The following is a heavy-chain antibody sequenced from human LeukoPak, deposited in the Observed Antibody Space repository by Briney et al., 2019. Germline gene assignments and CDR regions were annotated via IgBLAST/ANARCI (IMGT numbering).Heavy chain of an antibody. Sequence: GSLRLSCAASGFTFSSYSMNWVRQAPGKGLEWVSSISSSSSYIHYADSVKGRFTISRDNAKNSLYLQMNSLRAEDTAVYYCARTPRPPWAPSDYWGQGTLVTVSS. CDR3: ARTPRPPWAPSDY. CDR1: GFTFSSYS. J-gene: IGHJ4*02. D-gene: IGHD3-16*01. V-gene: IGHV3-21*01. CDR2: ISSSSSYI.